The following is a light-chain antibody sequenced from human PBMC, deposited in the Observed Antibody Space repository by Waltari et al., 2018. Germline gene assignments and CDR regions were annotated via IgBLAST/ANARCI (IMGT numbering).Light chain of an antibody. J-gene: IGLJ3*02. CDR1: SGHSTNI. CDR2: VKSDGSH. V-gene: IGLV4-69*01. Sequence: QLVLTQSPSASASLGASVKLTCTLSSGHSTNIIAWLQQQPEKGPRFLMNVKSDGSHNKGVGIPDRFSGSSSGAERYLPISSLQSEDEAHYYCQTGGHGTWVFGGGTRLTVL. CDR3: QTGGHGTWV.